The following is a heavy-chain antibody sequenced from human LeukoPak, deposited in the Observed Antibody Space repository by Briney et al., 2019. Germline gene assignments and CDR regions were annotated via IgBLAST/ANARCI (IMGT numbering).Heavy chain of an antibody. CDR3: ARAFGARGAFDI. D-gene: IGHD3-16*01. V-gene: IGHV3-30*04. J-gene: IGHJ3*02. CDR1: GFTFSSYA. Sequence: GGSLRLSCAASGFTFSSYAMHWVRQAPGKGLEWVAVISYDGSNKYYADSVKGRFTISRDNSKNTLYLQMNSLRAEDTAVYYCARAFGARGAFDIWGQGTMVTVSS. CDR2: ISYDGSNK.